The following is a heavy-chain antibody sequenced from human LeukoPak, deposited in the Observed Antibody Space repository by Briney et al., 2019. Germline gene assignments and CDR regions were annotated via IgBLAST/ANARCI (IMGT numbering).Heavy chain of an antibody. CDR1: GFIFNNYW. Sequence: GGSLRLSCDASGFIFNNYWISWVRQAPGEGLEWVANIKQDGSEKYYVDSVKGRFTIPRDNAKNSLYLQMNSLRAEDTAVYYCARQRRYCSGDNCYQRTFDYWGQGTLVTVSS. D-gene: IGHD2-15*01. V-gene: IGHV3-7*01. CDR2: IKQDGSEK. J-gene: IGHJ4*02. CDR3: ARQRRYCSGDNCYQRTFDY.